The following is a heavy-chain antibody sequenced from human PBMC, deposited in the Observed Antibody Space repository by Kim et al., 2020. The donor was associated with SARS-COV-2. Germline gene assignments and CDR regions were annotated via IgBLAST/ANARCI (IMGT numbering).Heavy chain of an antibody. J-gene: IGHJ6*02. CDR2: ISYDGSNK. V-gene: IGHV3-30*04. CDR3: ARDQGIVGAMGLYGMDV. CDR1: GFTFSSYA. Sequence: GSLRLSCAASGFTFSSYAMHWVRQSPGKGLEWVAVISYDGSNKYYADSVKGRFTISRDNSKNTLYLQMNSLRAEDTAVYYCARDQGIVGAMGLYGMDVWGQGTTVTVSS. D-gene: IGHD1-26*01.